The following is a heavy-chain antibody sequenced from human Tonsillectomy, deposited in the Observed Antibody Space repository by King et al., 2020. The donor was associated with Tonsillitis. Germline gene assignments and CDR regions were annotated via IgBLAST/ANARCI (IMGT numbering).Heavy chain of an antibody. J-gene: IGHJ6*03. CDR3: ASSTYCSGGSCFERDFYYYMNV. D-gene: IGHD2-15*01. CDR2: IWYDGSNK. V-gene: IGHV3-33*01. CDR1: GFTFSSHV. Sequence: VQLVESGGGVVQPGRSLRLSCAASGFTFSSHVMHWVRQAPGKGLEWVALIWYDGSNKYYADSVKGRFTISRDNSKNTLYLPMNSLRAEDTAVYYCASSTYCSGGSCFERDFYYYMNVWGKGTTVTVSS.